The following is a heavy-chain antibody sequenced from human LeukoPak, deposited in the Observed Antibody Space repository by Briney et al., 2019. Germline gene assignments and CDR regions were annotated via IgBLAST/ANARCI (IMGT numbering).Heavy chain of an antibody. J-gene: IGHJ4*02. CDR1: GFTFRNHA. CDR3: AKGGIVVVVAATLDY. CDR2: ISGSGGST. D-gene: IGHD2-15*01. Sequence: PGGSLRLSCVGSGFTFRNHAMNWVRLAPGKGLEWVSAISGSGGSTYYADSVKGRFTISRDNSKNTLYLQMNSLRAEDTAVYYCAKGGIVVVVAATLDYWGQGTLVTVSS. V-gene: IGHV3-23*01.